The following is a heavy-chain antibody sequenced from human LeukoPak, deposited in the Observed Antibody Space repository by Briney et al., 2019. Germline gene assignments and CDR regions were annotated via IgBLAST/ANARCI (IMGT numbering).Heavy chain of an antibody. J-gene: IGHJ4*02. V-gene: IGHV4-38-2*02. Sequence: SETLSLTCTVSGYSISSGYYWGWIRQPPGKGLEWIGSIYHSGNTFYNPSLKSRVTILVDTSKNQFSLKLSSLTAADTAVYYCARDWQWLVGRFDYWGQGTLVTVSS. CDR3: ARDWQWLVGRFDY. CDR2: IYHSGNT. D-gene: IGHD6-19*01. CDR1: GYSISSGYY.